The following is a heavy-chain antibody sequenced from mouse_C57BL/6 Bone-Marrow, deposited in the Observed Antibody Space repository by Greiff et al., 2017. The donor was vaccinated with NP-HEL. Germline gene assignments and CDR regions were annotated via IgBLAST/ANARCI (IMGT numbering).Heavy chain of an antibody. CDR2: IHPSDSDT. CDR3: AIEFTTVVARGYFDV. Sequence: QVQLQQPGAELVKPGASVKVYCKASGYTFTSYWMHWVKQRPGQGLEWIGRIHPSDSDTNYNQKFKGKATLTVDKSSSTAYMQLSSLTSEDSAVYYCAIEFTTVVARGYFDVWGTGTTVTVSS. CDR1: GYTFTSYW. D-gene: IGHD1-1*01. J-gene: IGHJ1*03. V-gene: IGHV1-74*01.